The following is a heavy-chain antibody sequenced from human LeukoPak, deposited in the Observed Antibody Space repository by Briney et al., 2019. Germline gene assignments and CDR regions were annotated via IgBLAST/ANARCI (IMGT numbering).Heavy chain of an antibody. Sequence: ASVKVSCKASGYTFTSYGISWVRQAPGQGLEWMGWISAYNGNTNYAQKLQGRVTMTTDTSTSTAYMGLRSLRSDDTAVYYCARGPTYYDFWSGYYTEYYFDYWGQGTLVTVSS. V-gene: IGHV1-18*01. CDR3: ARGPTYYDFWSGYYTEYYFDY. D-gene: IGHD3-3*01. CDR1: GYTFTSYG. CDR2: ISAYNGNT. J-gene: IGHJ4*02.